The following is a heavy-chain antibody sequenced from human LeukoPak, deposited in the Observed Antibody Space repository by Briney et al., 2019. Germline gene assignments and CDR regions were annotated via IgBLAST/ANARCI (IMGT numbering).Heavy chain of an antibody. CDR1: GYMLSELS. CDR3: ATFRWIAYSNWFDP. D-gene: IGHD3-3*01. CDR2: FDPEEGKT. J-gene: IGHJ5*02. Sequence: ASVKVSCKVSGYMLSELSVHWVRQAPGEGLEWMGGFDPEEGKTIYAQKFRGRVIMTEDPSTDTAYMELSSLTSEDTAMYYCATFRWIAYSNWFDPWGQGTLVTVSP. V-gene: IGHV1-24*01.